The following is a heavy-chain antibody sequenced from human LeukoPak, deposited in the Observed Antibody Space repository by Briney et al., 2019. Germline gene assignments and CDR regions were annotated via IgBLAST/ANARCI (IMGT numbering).Heavy chain of an antibody. CDR1: GGSISSSSYY. CDR3: ARTLGDYGSGSYYY. V-gene: IGHV4-39*07. Sequence: PSETLSLTCTVSGGSISSSSYYWGWIRQPPGKGLEWIGSIYYSGSTYYNPSLKSRVTISVDTSKNQFSLKLSSVTAADTAVYHCARTLGDYGSGSYYYWGQGTLVTVSS. D-gene: IGHD3-10*01. CDR2: IYYSGST. J-gene: IGHJ4*02.